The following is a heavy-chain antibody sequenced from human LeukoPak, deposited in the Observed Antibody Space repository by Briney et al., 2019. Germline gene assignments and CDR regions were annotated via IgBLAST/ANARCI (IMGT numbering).Heavy chain of an antibody. Sequence: SETLSLACTVSGGSISSYYWSWIRQPPGKGLEWIGYIYYSGGTNYNPSLKSRVTISVDTSKNQFSLKLSSVTAPDTAVYYCARLYGGDDYVWGSYRPVGYFDYWGQGTLVTVSS. J-gene: IGHJ4*02. CDR3: ARLYGGDDYVWGSYRPVGYFDY. D-gene: IGHD3-16*02. CDR2: IYYSGGT. CDR1: GGSISSYY. V-gene: IGHV4-59*08.